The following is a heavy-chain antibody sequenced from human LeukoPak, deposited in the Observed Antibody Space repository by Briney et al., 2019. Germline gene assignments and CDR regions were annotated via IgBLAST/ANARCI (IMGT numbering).Heavy chain of an antibody. CDR3: ARVRDYYYDSSGYFDY. Sequence: PGGSLRLSCAASGFSFSSFTMNWVRQAPGKGLEWVSYISSSGSIIYYADSVKGRFTISRDNAKNSLYLQMNSLADDGKAVYYCARVRDYYYDSSGYFDYWGQGTLVTVSS. D-gene: IGHD3-22*01. J-gene: IGHJ4*02. CDR1: GFSFSSFT. V-gene: IGHV3-48*02. CDR2: ISSSGSII.